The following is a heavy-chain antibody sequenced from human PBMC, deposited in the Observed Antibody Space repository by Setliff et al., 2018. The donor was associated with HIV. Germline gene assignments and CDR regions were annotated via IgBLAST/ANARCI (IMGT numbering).Heavy chain of an antibody. V-gene: IGHV4-34*01. Sequence: SETLSLTCAVYGGSFSGHYWTWIRQPPGKGLEWIGEINHSGSTNYNPSLKSRVTISVDTSKNQFSLKLSSVTAADTAVYYCARGHEWLRIWGQGMLVTVSS. J-gene: IGHJ4*02. CDR3: ARGHEWLRI. CDR1: GGSFSGHY. CDR2: INHSGST. D-gene: IGHD5-12*01.